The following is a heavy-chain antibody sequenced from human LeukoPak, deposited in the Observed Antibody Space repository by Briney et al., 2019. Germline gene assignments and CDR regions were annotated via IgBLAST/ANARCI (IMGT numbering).Heavy chain of an antibody. CDR3: ARGPRYCSSTSCPPGAAFDI. D-gene: IGHD2-2*01. J-gene: IGHJ3*02. V-gene: IGHV1-8*03. CDR1: GYTFTSYD. CDR2: MNPNSGNT. Sequence: GASVKVSCKASGYTFTSYDINWVRQATGQGLEWMGWMNPNSGNTGYAQKFQGRVTITRNTSISTAYMELSSLRSEDTAVYYCARGPRYCSSTSCPPGAAFDIWGQGTMVTVSS.